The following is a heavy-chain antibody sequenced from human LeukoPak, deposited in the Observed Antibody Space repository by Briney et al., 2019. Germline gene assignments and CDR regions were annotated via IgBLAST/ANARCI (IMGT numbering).Heavy chain of an antibody. V-gene: IGHV1-46*01. J-gene: IGHJ4*02. CDR2: ITPSGDYT. CDR3: ARELGGGYYFDY. CDR1: GYTFTIYL. D-gene: IGHD3-16*01. Sequence: ASVKVSFKASGYTFTIYLIHWVRQAPGLGLEWMGIITPSGDYTNYAQTFQGRVSMTSDPSTSTVHMELSSLRSEDTAVYYCARELGGGYYFDYWGQGILVTVSS.